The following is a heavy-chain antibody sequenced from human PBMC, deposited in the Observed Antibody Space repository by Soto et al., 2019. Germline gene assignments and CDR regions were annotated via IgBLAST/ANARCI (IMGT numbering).Heavy chain of an antibody. CDR2: INPNSGGT. CDR3: ARDLFSGVGARRYYYYYGMDV. V-gene: IGHV1-2*02. D-gene: IGHD1-26*01. J-gene: IGHJ6*02. Sequence: XSVKVSCKGSGYTFTCYYMHWVRQAPGQGLEWVGWINPNSGGTNYAQKFQGRVTMTRDTSISTAYMELSRLRSDDTAVYYCARDLFSGVGARRYYYYYGMDVWGQGTTVTVSS. CDR1: GYTFTCYY.